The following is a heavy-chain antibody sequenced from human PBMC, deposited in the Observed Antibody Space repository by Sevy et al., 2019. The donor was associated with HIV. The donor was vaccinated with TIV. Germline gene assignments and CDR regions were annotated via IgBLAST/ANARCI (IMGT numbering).Heavy chain of an antibody. D-gene: IGHD3-16*01. CDR1: GFTFSSYG. CDR3: ARTLGMARMSRAFDI. J-gene: IGHJ3*02. Sequence: GGSLRLSCAASGFTFSSYGMHWVRQAPGKGLEWVAVIWYDGSNKYYADSVKGRFTISRDNSKNTLYLQMNSLRAEDTAVYYCARTLGMARMSRAFDIWGQGTMVTVSS. CDR2: IWYDGSNK. V-gene: IGHV3-33*01.